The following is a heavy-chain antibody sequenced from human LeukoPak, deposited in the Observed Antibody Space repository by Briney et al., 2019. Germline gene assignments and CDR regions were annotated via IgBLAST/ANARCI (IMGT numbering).Heavy chain of an antibody. J-gene: IGHJ4*02. Sequence: QPGRSLRLSCAASGFTFSNYAMYRVRQAPGKGLEWVAVISYDGSNRYYADSVKGRFTISRDNSKNTLYLQMNSLRVEDTAVYYCARGPYGDSWGQGTPVTVSS. CDR2: ISYDGSNR. CDR1: GFTFSNYA. CDR3: ARGPYGDS. D-gene: IGHD4-17*01. V-gene: IGHV3-30-3*01.